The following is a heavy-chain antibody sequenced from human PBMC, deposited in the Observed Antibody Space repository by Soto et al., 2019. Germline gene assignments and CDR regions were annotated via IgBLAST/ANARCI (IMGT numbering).Heavy chain of an antibody. Sequence: SETLSLTCTVSGGSISSGGYYWSWIRQHPGKGLEWIGYIYYSGSTYYNPSLKSRVTISVDTSKNQFSLELRSLRSDDTAVYYCARDPEQYSDYYDSSGPNYFDYWGQGTLVTVSS. CDR1: GGSISSGGYY. CDR2: IYYSGST. J-gene: IGHJ4*02. CDR3: ARDPEQYSDYYDSSGPNYFDY. V-gene: IGHV4-31*03. D-gene: IGHD3-22*01.